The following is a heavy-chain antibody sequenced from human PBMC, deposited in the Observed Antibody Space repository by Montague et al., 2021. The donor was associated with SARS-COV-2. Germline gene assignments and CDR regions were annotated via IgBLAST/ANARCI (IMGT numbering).Heavy chain of an antibody. D-gene: IGHD3-9*01. CDR1: GFTFSSYE. Sequence: SLRLSCAASGFTFSSYELNWVRQAPGKGLEWVSYISSSGSTIYYADSVKGRFTISRDNAKNSLYLQINSLRAEDTAVYYCARDCAYYDILTGYPPKGGFDYWGQGTLVTVSS. CDR3: ARDCAYYDILTGYPPKGGFDY. CDR2: ISSSGSTI. V-gene: IGHV3-48*03. J-gene: IGHJ4*02.